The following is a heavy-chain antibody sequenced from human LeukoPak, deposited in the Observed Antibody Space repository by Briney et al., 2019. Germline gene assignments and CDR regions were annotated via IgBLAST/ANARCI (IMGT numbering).Heavy chain of an antibody. Sequence: SETLSLTCAVYGGSFSGYYWSWIRQPPGKGLEWIGEINHSGSTNYNPSLKSRVTISVDTSKNQFSLKLSSVTAADTAVYYCARGSIQLWLTHFDYWGQGTLVTVS. CDR2: INHSGST. J-gene: IGHJ4*02. V-gene: IGHV4-34*01. CDR1: GGSFSGYY. CDR3: ARGSIQLWLTHFDY. D-gene: IGHD5-18*01.